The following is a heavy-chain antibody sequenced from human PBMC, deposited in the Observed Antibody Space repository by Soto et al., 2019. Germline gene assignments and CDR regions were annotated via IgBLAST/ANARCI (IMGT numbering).Heavy chain of an antibody. CDR2: IIPIFGTA. V-gene: IGHV1-69*13. CDR3: ARAHPPLAPAPYYYYGMDV. Sequence: ASVKVSCKASGGTFSSYAISWVRQAPGQGLEWMGGIIPIFGTANYAQKFQGRVTITADESTSTAYMELSSLRSEDTAVYYCARAHPPLAPAPYYYYGMDVWGQGTTVTVSS. J-gene: IGHJ6*02. CDR1: GGTFSSYA. D-gene: IGHD3-3*02.